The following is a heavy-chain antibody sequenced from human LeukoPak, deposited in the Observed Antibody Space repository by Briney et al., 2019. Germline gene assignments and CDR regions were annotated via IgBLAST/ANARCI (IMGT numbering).Heavy chain of an antibody. Sequence: PSETLSLTCTVSGGSISSSSYYSGWIRQPPGKGLEWIGSIYYSGSTYYNPSLKSRVTISVDTSKNQFSLKLSSVTAADTAVYYCARQVGGAAAGTCTIYYWGQGSLVTVSS. J-gene: IGHJ4*02. CDR2: IYYSGST. CDR3: ARQVGGAAAGTCTIYY. D-gene: IGHD6-13*01. CDR1: GGSISSSSYY. V-gene: IGHV4-39*01.